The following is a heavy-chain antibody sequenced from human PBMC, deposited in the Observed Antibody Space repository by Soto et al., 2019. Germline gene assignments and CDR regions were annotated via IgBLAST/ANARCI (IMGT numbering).Heavy chain of an antibody. J-gene: IGHJ3*02. CDR2: ISYDGSNK. CDR1: GFTFSSYS. Sequence: PGGSLRLSCAASGFTFSSYSMHWVRQAPGKGLEWVAVISYDGSNKYYVDSVKGRFTISRDNSKYTLYLQMNSLRAEDTAVYFCAKARGGTWTGWVSGAFDIWGQGTMVT. CDR3: AKARGGTWTGWVSGAFDI. D-gene: IGHD3-16*01. V-gene: IGHV3-30*18.